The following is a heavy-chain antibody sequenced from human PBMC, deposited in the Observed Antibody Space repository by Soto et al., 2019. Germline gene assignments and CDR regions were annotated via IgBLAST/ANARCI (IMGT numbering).Heavy chain of an antibody. J-gene: IGHJ4*02. CDR1: GGSISSGGYY. Sequence: SETLSLTCTVSGGSISSGGYYWSWIRQHPGKGLEWIGYIYYSGSTYYNPSLKSRVTISVDTSKNQFSLKLSSVTAADTAVYYCASVPHPLRYFDLTWGYFDYWGQGTLVTVSS. V-gene: IGHV4-31*03. D-gene: IGHD3-9*01. CDR2: IYYSGST. CDR3: ASVPHPLRYFDLTWGYFDY.